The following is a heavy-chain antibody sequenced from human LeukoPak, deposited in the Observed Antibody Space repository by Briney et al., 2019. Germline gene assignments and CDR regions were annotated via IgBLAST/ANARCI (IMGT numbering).Heavy chain of an antibody. D-gene: IGHD3-10*01. CDR3: AKDTYYYGSGSYTFVYYYGMDV. CDR2: ISGSGGST. V-gene: IGHV3-23*01. J-gene: IGHJ6*02. Sequence: PGGSLRLSCGASGFTFSSYAMSWVRQAPGKGLEWVSAISGSGGSTYYADSVKGRFTISRDNSKNTLYLQMNSLRAEDTAVYYCAKDTYYYGSGSYTFVYYYGMDVWGQGTTVTVSS. CDR1: GFTFSSYA.